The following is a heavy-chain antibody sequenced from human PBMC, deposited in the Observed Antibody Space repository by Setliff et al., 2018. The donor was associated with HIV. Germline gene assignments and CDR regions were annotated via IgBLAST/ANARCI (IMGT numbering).Heavy chain of an antibody. V-gene: IGHV4-39*02. CDR1: GDSIDSATYY. D-gene: IGHD1-1*01. CDR2: VYFSGTT. Sequence: PSETLSLTCTVSGDSIDSATYYWNWIRQPPGKGLEWIGSVYFSGTTYYNPSLKSRVTISVDTSTNRFSLRLTSVTAADTAVYFCARDLERPGGYFDRWGQGALVTVSS. J-gene: IGHJ4*02. CDR3: ARDLERPGGYFDR.